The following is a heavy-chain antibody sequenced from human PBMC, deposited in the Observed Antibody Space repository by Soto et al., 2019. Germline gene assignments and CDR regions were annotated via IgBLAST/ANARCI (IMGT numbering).Heavy chain of an antibody. D-gene: IGHD1-7*01. CDR3: AGNWNYLDDAFDI. Sequence: GGSLRLSCAASGFTVSSNYMSWVRQAPGKGLEWVSVIYSGGSTYYADSVKGRFTISRDNSKNTLYLQMNSLRAEDTAVYYCAGNWNYLDDAFDIWGQGTMVTVSS. CDR2: IYSGGST. V-gene: IGHV3-66*01. CDR1: GFTVSSNY. J-gene: IGHJ3*02.